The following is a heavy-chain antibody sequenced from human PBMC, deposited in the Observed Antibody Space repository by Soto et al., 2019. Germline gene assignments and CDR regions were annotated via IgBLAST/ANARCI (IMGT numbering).Heavy chain of an antibody. Sequence: SSETLSLTCSVSGDSISNLDYFWAWIRQPPGQALEYIGYIYKSATTYYNPSFESRVAISVDTSKSQFSLNVTSVTAADTAVYFCARGRYCLTGRCFPNWFDSWGQGALVTVSS. CDR2: IYKSATT. V-gene: IGHV4-30-4*01. D-gene: IGHD7-27*01. J-gene: IGHJ5*01. CDR1: GDSISNLDYF. CDR3: ARGRYCLTGRCFPNWFDS.